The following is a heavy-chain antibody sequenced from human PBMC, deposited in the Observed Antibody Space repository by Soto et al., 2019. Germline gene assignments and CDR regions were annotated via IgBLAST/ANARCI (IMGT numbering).Heavy chain of an antibody. CDR3: AREGYCTNGVCYRHYYMDV. V-gene: IGHV3-53*04. J-gene: IGHJ6*03. D-gene: IGHD2-8*01. CDR1: GFTVSSNY. CDR2: IYSGGST. Sequence: GGSLRLSCAASGFTVSSNYMSWVRQAPGKGLEWVSVIYSGGSTYYADSVKGRFTISRHNSKNTLYLQMNSLRAEDTAVYYCAREGYCTNGVCYRHYYMDVWGKGTTVTVSS.